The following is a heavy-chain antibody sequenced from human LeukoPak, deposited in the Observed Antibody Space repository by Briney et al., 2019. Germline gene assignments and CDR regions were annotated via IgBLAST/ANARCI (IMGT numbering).Heavy chain of an antibody. CDR2: IKQDGSEK. D-gene: IGHD3-22*01. Sequence: GGSLRLSCAAFGFTFSNYWMNWVRQAPGKGLEWVANIKQDGSEKYYVDSVKGRFTISRDNAKNSLYLQMNSLRAEDTAVYYCAREMTRRSSGYYSSGEAFDIWGQGTMVTVSS. CDR1: GFTFSNYW. CDR3: AREMTRRSSGYYSSGEAFDI. V-gene: IGHV3-7*01. J-gene: IGHJ3*02.